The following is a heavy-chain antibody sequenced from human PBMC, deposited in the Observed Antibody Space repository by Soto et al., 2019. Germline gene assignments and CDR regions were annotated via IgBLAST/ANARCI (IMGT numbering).Heavy chain of an antibody. Sequence: QVQLQESGPGLVKPSETLSLTCTVSGGSISSYYWSWIRQPPGKGLEWIGYIYYSGSTNYNPSLNGRVTISVDTSTNQFSLKLSSVTAADTAVYYCARHQRYDFWSGYGDYYYMDVWGKGTTVTVSS. CDR1: GGSISSYY. CDR3: ARHQRYDFWSGYGDYYYMDV. J-gene: IGHJ6*03. CDR2: IYYSGST. D-gene: IGHD3-3*01. V-gene: IGHV4-59*08.